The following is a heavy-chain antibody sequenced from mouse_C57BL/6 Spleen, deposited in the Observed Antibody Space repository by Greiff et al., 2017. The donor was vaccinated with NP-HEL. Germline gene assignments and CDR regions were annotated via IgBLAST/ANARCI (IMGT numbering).Heavy chain of an antibody. CDR1: GYSFTDYN. D-gene: IGHD4-1*02. Sequence: EVKLMESGPELVKPGASVKISCKASGYSFTDYNMNWVKQSNGKSLEWIGVINPNYGTTSYNQKFKGKATLTVDQSSSTAYMQLNSLTSEDSAVXYCARTNWDETWFAYWGQGTLVTVSA. CDR2: INPNYGTT. J-gene: IGHJ3*01. V-gene: IGHV1-39*01. CDR3: ARTNWDETWFAY.